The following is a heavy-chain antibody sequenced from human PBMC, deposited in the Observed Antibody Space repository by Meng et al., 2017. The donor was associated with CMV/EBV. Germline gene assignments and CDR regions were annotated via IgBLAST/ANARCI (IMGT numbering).Heavy chain of an antibody. CDR2: INHSGST. J-gene: IGHJ4*02. CDR1: GGSFSGYY. Sequence: SETLSLTCAVYGGSFSGYYWSWIRQPPGKGLEWIVEINHSGSTNYNPSLKSRVTISVDTSKNQFSLKLSSVTAADTAVYYCARAYSSSCRVDYWGQGTLVTVSS. D-gene: IGHD6-6*01. V-gene: IGHV4-34*01. CDR3: ARAYSSSCRVDY.